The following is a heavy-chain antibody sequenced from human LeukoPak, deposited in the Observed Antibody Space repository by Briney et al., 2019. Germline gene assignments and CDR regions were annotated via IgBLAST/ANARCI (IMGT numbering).Heavy chain of an antibody. D-gene: IGHD4-23*01. V-gene: IGHV3-7*03. CDR3: ARKTVVGSYFDY. CDR1: GFTFSSYW. CDR2: IKQGGSDK. Sequence: GGSLRLSCAASGFTFSSYWMSWVRQAPGKGLEWVANIKQGGSDKYYVDSVKGRFTISRDNAKNSLYLQINSPRAEDTAVYYCARKTVVGSYFDYWGQGTPVTVSS. J-gene: IGHJ4*02.